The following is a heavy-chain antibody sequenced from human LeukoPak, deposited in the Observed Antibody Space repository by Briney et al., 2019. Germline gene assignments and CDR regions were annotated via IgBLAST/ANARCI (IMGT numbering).Heavy chain of an antibody. J-gene: IGHJ6*02. CDR2: FYHSGKT. D-gene: IGHD3-22*01. CDR3: ARDSPYDSSGYGYYYYGMDV. Sequence: SETLSLTCTVSGYSISTGYYWGWIRQPPGKGLEWIGDFYHSGKTYYNPSLKSRLTISVDTSKNQFSLKLSSVTAADTAVYYCARDSPYDSSGYGYYYYGMDVWGQGTTVTVSS. CDR1: GYSISTGYY. V-gene: IGHV4-38-2*02.